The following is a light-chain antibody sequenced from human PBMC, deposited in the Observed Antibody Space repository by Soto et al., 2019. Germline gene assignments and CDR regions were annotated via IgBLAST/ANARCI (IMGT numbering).Light chain of an antibody. V-gene: IGLV2-14*01. CDR1: SSDVGGYNY. CDR3: SSYTSSSTLEGV. CDR2: DVS. J-gene: IGLJ2*01. Sequence: QSALTQPASVSGSPGQSITISCTGTSSDVGGYNYVSWYQQHPGKAPKLMIYDVSNRPSGVSNRFSGSKSGNTASLTISVLQAEDEADYYCSSYTSSSTLEGVFGGGTKLTVL.